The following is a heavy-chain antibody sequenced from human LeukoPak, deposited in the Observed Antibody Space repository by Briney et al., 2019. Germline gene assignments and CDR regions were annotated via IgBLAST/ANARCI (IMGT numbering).Heavy chain of an antibody. Sequence: PSETLSLTCTVSGDPTSSSSYYWGWIRQSPGKGLGWIGSIYFSGSTYYNPSLKSRVTISDDTSKNQFSLKLTSVTAADTAVYYCARIVGATDYFDHWGQGTLVTVSS. CDR1: GDPTSSSSYY. J-gene: IGHJ4*02. V-gene: IGHV4-39*01. CDR3: ARIVGATDYFDH. D-gene: IGHD1-26*01. CDR2: IYFSGST.